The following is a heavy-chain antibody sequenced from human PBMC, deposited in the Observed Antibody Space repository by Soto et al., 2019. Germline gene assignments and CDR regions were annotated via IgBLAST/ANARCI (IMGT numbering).Heavy chain of an antibody. V-gene: IGHV3-30-3*01. J-gene: IGHJ4*02. CDR2: ISYDGSNK. D-gene: IGHD4-17*01. CDR1: GFTFSSYA. Sequence: QVQLVESGGGVVQPGRSLRLSCAASGFTFSSYAMHWVGQAPGKGLEWVAVISYDGSNKYYADSVKGRFTISRDNSKNALYLQMNSLRAEDTAVYYCALDYGGRVYWGQGTLVTVSA. CDR3: ALDYGGRVY.